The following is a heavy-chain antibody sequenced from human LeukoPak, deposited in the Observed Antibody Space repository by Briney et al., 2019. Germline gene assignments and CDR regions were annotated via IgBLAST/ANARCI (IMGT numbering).Heavy chain of an antibody. CDR1: GRTFSIYA. CDR2: ISAYNGNT. D-gene: IGHD3-10*01. Sequence: SVKVSCKSSGRTFSIYAISWVRQAPGQGLEWMGWISAYNGNTNYAQKLQGRVTMTTDTSTSTAYMELRSLRSDDTAVYYCARVVRGVGYYYYYYGMDVWGQGTTVTVSS. CDR3: ARVVRGVGYYYYYYGMDV. J-gene: IGHJ6*02. V-gene: IGHV1-18*01.